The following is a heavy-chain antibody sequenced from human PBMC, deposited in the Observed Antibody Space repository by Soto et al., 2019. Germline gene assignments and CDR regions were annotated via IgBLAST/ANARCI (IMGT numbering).Heavy chain of an antibody. V-gene: IGHV3-23*01. D-gene: IGHD6-19*01. CDR1: GFTFSNYA. CDR3: ARRSSGWYFDY. J-gene: IGHJ4*02. CDR2: ISGSGGST. Sequence: EVQLLESGGGLVQPGGSLRLSCAAPGFTFSNYAMNWVRQAPGKGLEWVSVISGSGGSTYYADSVKGRFTISRDNSKNALYLQVNSLRGEDPGVSYCARRSSGWYFDYWGQGTLVTVSS.